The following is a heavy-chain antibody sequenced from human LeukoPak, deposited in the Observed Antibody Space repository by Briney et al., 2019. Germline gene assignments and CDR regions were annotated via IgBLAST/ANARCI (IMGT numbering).Heavy chain of an antibody. CDR1: ELTVTSNY. V-gene: IGHV3-53*01. J-gene: IGHJ4*02. CDR3: AKAPVTTCRGAYCYPFDY. Sequence: GGSLRLSCAASELTVTSNYMSWVRQAPGKGLQWVSVIYPGGDIYYADSVKGRFTISRDSSKNTLFLQMNRLRPEDAAVYYCAKAPVTTCRGAYCYPFDYWGQGTLVTVSS. CDR2: IYPGGDI. D-gene: IGHD2-21*01.